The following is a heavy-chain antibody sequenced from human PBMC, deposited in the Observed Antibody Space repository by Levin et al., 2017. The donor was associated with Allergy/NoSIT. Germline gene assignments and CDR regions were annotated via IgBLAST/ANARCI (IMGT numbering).Heavy chain of an antibody. V-gene: IGHV4-59*08. Sequence: SETLSLTCTVSGGSISSYYWSWIRQPPGKGLEWIGYIYYSGSTNYNPSLKSRVTISVDTSKNQFSLKLSSVTAADTAVYYCARRSIAARQVDAFDIWGQGTMVTVSS. J-gene: IGHJ3*02. D-gene: IGHD6-6*01. CDR3: ARRSIAARQVDAFDI. CDR2: IYYSGST. CDR1: GGSISSYY.